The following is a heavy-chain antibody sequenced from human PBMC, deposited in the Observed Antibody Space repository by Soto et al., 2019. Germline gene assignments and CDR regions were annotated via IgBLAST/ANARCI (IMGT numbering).Heavy chain of an antibody. CDR1: GGTFSSYA. J-gene: IGHJ6*02. CDR3: ACRPSISTYYDFWSGYYTPHYYYYYGMDV. CDR2: IIPIFGTA. V-gene: IGHV1-69*06. D-gene: IGHD3-3*01. Sequence: RASVKVSCKASGGTFSSYAISWVRQAPGQGLEWMGGIIPIFGTANYAQKFQGRVTITADKSTSTAYMELSSLRSEDTAVYYRACRPSISTYYDFWSGYYTPHYYYYYGMDVWGQGTTVTVSS.